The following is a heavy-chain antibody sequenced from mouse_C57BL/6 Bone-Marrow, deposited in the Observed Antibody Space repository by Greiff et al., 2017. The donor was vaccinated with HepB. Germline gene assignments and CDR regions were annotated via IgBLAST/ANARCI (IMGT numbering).Heavy chain of an antibody. V-gene: IGHV1-76*01. CDR1: GYTFTDYY. CDR3: ARMGGLRRRKNFDY. J-gene: IGHJ2*01. CDR2: IYPGSGNT. D-gene: IGHD2-2*01. Sequence: QVQLQQSGAELVRPGASVKLSCKASGYTFTDYYINWVKQRPGQGLEWIARIYPGSGNTYYNEKFKGKATLTAEKSSSTAYMQLSSLTSEDSAVYFCARMGGLRRRKNFDYWGQGTTLTVSS.